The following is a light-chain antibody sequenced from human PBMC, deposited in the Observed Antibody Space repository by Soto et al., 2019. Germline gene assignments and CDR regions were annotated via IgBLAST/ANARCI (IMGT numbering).Light chain of an antibody. CDR2: GNR. J-gene: IGLJ1*01. CDR1: SSNLGAGYD. V-gene: IGLV1-40*01. CDR3: CSYAGDYMFV. Sequence: QPVLTQPPSVSGAPGQRVTISCTGNSSNLGAGYDVHWYQQLPGAAPKLVIFGNRNRPSGVPERFSGSKSGTSASLAITGLQAEDEGDYYCCSYAGDYMFVFGTGTKVTVL.